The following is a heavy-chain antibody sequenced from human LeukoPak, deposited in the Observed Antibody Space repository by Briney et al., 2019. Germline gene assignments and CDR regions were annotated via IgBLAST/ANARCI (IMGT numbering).Heavy chain of an antibody. CDR2: IYYSGST. Sequence: SETLSLTCTVSGGSISSGDYYWSRIRQPPGKGLEWIGYIYYSGSTYYNPSLKSRVTISVDTSKNQFSLKLSSVTAADTAVYYCARDFRDIVVVPAAPPRYYYYYYMDVWGKGTTVTVSS. V-gene: IGHV4-30-4*08. J-gene: IGHJ6*03. CDR1: GGSISSGDYY. D-gene: IGHD2-2*01. CDR3: ARDFRDIVVVPAAPPRYYYYYYMDV.